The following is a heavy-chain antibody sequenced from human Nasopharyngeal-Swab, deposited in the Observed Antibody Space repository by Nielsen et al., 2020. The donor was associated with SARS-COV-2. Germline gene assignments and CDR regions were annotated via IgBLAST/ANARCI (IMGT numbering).Heavy chain of an antibody. CDR3: ARGAIAARDIDY. CDR2: IKQDGSEK. V-gene: IGHV3-7*05. J-gene: IGHJ4*02. D-gene: IGHD6-6*01. Sequence: VRQMPGKGLEWVANIKQDGSEKYYVDSVKGRVTISRDNAKNSLYLQMNSLRAEDTAVYYCARGAIAARDIDYWGQGTLVTVSS.